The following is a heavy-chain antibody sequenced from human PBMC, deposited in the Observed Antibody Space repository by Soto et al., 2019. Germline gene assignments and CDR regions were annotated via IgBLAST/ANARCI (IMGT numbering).Heavy chain of an antibody. CDR3: AKGILSATIGPYAMDV. CDR2: ISYDGNYI. V-gene: IGHV3-30*18. Sequence: GGSLRLSCEASGFSFSSYAMHWVRQAPGKGLEWVGVISYDGNYIYYADSVKGRFTISRDNSKNTLYVQVNSLRPEDTAVYYCAKGILSATIGPYAMDVWGEVTTVTVSS. CDR1: GFSFSSYA. J-gene: IGHJ6*04. D-gene: IGHD3-16*01.